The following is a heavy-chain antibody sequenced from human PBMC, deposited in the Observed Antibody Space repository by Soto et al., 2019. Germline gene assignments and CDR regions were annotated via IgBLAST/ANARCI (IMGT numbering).Heavy chain of an antibody. Sequence: ASVKVSCKASGGTFSSYTISWVRLAPGQGLEWMGRIIPILGIANYAQKFQGRVTITADKSTSTAYMELSSLRSEDTAVYYCARDGPPSIMSEIDYWGQGTLVTVSS. V-gene: IGHV1-69*04. CDR1: GGTFSSYT. CDR3: ARDGPPSIMSEIDY. D-gene: IGHD3-16*01. J-gene: IGHJ4*02. CDR2: IIPILGIA.